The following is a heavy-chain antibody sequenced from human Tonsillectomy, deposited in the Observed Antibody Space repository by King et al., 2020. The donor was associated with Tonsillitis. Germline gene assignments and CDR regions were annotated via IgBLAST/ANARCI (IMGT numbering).Heavy chain of an antibody. D-gene: IGHD1-1*01. CDR3: VRGWNEGFDH. Sequence: VQLVESGGGLVQPGGSVRLSCVVSEFTFSIYWMHWVRQAPGKGLVWVACLNVEGTTTSYADSVKGRFTISRDNAMNTVYLQMNSLTVEDTAVYYCVRGWNEGFDHGGQGRLVTVSS. CDR1: EFTFSIYW. CDR2: LNVEGTTT. V-gene: IGHV3-74*01. J-gene: IGHJ4*02.